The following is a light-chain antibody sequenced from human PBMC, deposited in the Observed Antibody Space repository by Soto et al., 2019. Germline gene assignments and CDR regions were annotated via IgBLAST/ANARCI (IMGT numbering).Light chain of an antibody. J-gene: IGKJ1*01. CDR3: QQYSSWPPWT. V-gene: IGKV3-15*01. CDR2: GAS. CDR1: QSVSSN. Sequence: EIVMTQSPATLSVSPGERATLSCRASQSVSSNLAWYQQKPGQAPRLLIYGASTRATGIPARFSGSGSGTDFTLAISSLQSEDFAVYYCQQYSSWPPWTFGRGTKVEIK.